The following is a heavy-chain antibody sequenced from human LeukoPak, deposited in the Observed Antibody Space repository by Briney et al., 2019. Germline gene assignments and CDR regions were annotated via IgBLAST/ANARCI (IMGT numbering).Heavy chain of an antibody. D-gene: IGHD2-21*02. Sequence: PGGSLRLSCAASGFTFSSYGMHWVRQAPGKGLEWVAVIWYDGSNKYYADSVKGRFTISRDNSKNTLYLQMNNLRAEDTAVYYCARETLAYCGGDCGWYFDLWGRGTLVTVSS. J-gene: IGHJ2*01. CDR1: GFTFSSYG. V-gene: IGHV3-33*01. CDR2: IWYDGSNK. CDR3: ARETLAYCGGDCGWYFDL.